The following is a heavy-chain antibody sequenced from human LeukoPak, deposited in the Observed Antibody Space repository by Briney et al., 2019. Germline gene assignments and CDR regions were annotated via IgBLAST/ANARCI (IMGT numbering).Heavy chain of an antibody. J-gene: IGHJ6*02. D-gene: IGHD6-13*01. CDR2: IFQSGST. CDR1: GGSITTYY. Sequence: SETLSLTCTVSGGSITTYYWSWIRQPPGKGLEWIGYIFQSGSTNYNPSLKSRVTISVDTSKNQFSLKLSSVTAADTAVYYCARVGSSSWFSYYYGMDVWGQGTTVTVSS. V-gene: IGHV4-59*01. CDR3: ARVGSSSWFSYYYGMDV.